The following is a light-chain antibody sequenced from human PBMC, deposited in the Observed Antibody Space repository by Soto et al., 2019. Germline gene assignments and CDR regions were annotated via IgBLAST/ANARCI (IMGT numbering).Light chain of an antibody. V-gene: IGLV2-14*01. J-gene: IGLJ1*01. Sequence: QSALTQPASVSGSPGQSIAVSCTGTSSDVGAYNYVSWYQQHPGKAPKLMIYEVSNRPSGVSDRFSGSKSGNTASLTISGLQAEDEADYFCSSSTSSSTYVFGTGTKLTVL. CDR3: SSSTSSSTYV. CDR2: EVS. CDR1: SSDVGAYNY.